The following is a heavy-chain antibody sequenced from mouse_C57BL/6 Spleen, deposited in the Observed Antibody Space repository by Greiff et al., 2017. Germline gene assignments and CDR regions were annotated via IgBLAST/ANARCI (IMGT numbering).Heavy chain of an antibody. J-gene: IGHJ4*01. Sequence: EVKLVESVAELVRPGASVKLSCTASGFNIKNTYMHWVKQRPEQGLEWIGRIDPANGNTKYAPKFQGKDTITADTSSNTAYLQLSSLTSEDTAIYYCARGLLPSFYYAMDYWGQGTSVTVSS. CDR2: IDPANGNT. D-gene: IGHD2-10*01. CDR3: ARGLLPSFYYAMDY. V-gene: IGHV14-3*01. CDR1: GFNIKNTY.